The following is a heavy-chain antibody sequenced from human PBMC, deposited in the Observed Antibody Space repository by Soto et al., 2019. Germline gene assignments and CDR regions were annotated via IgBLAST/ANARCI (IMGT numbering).Heavy chain of an antibody. D-gene: IGHD2-2*02. J-gene: IGHJ5*02. CDR1: GYTFTSYG. Sequence: ASVKVSCKASGYTFTSYGISWVRQAPGQGLEWMGWISAYNGNTNYAQKLQGRVTMTTDTSTSTAYMELRSLRSDDTAVYYCARDVGSIYCSSTSCYTYADVWFDPWGQGTLVTVSS. CDR2: ISAYNGNT. CDR3: ARDVGSIYCSSTSCYTYADVWFDP. V-gene: IGHV1-18*04.